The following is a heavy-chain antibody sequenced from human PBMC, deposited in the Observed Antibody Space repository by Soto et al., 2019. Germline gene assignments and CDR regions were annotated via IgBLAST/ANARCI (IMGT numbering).Heavy chain of an antibody. CDR3: ARRKYSGTFWSLDY. CDR2: IFYSGIT. D-gene: IGHD1-26*01. J-gene: IGHJ4*02. V-gene: IGHV4-39*01. CDR1: GGTISSSSYY. Sequence: TLSLTCTVSGGTISSSSYYWGWIRQPPGKGLEWIGNIFYSGITYYNPSLKSRVAMSVDTSKNQFSLNLTSVTAADTAVYYCARRKYSGTFWSLDYWGRGTQVTVSS.